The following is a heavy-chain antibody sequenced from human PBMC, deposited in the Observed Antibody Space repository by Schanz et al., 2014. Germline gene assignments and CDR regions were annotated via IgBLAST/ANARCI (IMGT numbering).Heavy chain of an antibody. J-gene: IGHJ4*02. D-gene: IGHD3-10*01. CDR2: IKSKPDGETR. CDR3: TADLWFGAVWGVW. CDR1: GFTLNNAW. V-gene: IGHV3-15*01. Sequence: EVQLVESGGGLVKPGGSLRLSCATSGFTLNNAWMNWVRQAPGKGLQWVARIKSKPDGETRDYAAPEKGRFTISTDDSKHTLYLQMNGLHTEDTAVYYCTADLWFGAVWGVWWGQGTLVTVSS.